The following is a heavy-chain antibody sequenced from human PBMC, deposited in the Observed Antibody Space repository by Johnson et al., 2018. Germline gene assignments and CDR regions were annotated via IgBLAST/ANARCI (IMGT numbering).Heavy chain of an antibody. Sequence: QVQLVESGGGVVKPGRSLTLSCAASGFMFSNYGMHWVRQAPGKGLEWVAVIWYDGGQKYDADSLKGRFTISRDNSKNTLHLQINSLRVEDTAVYYCARWDMATIKGYGMDVWGQGTTVTVSS. CDR3: ARWDMATIKGYGMDV. V-gene: IGHV3-33*01. D-gene: IGHD5-24*01. J-gene: IGHJ6*02. CDR2: IWYDGGQK. CDR1: GFMFSNYG.